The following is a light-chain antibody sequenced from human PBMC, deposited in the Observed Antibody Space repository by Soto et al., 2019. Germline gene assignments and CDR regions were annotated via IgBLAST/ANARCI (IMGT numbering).Light chain of an antibody. CDR3: QQYGNSPIT. CDR1: QSVNSIY. CDR2: VTS. V-gene: IGKV3-20*01. J-gene: IGKJ5*01. Sequence: IVLTQSPGTLSLSAGERATLSCRASQSVNSIYLAWYQQKPGQAPRLLIYVTSSMATGIPDRFSGSGSGTDFTLTISSLEPEDFAAYYCQQYGNSPITFGQGTRLEI.